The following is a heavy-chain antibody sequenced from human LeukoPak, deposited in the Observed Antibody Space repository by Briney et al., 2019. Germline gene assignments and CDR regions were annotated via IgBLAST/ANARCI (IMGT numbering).Heavy chain of an antibody. Sequence: SVKVSCKASGGTFSSYAISWVRQAPGQGLEWMGGIIPTFGTANYAQKFQGRVTITADESTSTAYMELSSLRSEDTAVYYCARGWYCGGDCSAFDIWGQGTMVTVSS. CDR3: ARGWYCGGDCSAFDI. V-gene: IGHV1-69*01. D-gene: IGHD2-21*02. CDR1: GGTFSSYA. CDR2: IIPTFGTA. J-gene: IGHJ3*02.